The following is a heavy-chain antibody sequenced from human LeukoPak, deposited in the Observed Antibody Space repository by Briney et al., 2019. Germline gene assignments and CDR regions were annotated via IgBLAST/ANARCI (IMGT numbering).Heavy chain of an antibody. CDR2: IKEDGGEK. CDR1: GLTFSSYW. V-gene: IGHV3-7*01. D-gene: IGHD1-26*01. J-gene: IGHJ4*02. Sequence: GGSLRLSCAASGLTFSSYWMTWVRQAPGKGLEWVANIKEDGGEKYYVDSVKGRFTISRDNAKNSLYLQMNSLRAEDTAVYYCARDKIVGATFLDYWGQGTLVTVSS. CDR3: ARDKIVGATFLDY.